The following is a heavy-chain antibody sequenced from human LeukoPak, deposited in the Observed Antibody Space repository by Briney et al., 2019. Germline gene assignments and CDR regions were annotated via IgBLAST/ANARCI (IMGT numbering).Heavy chain of an antibody. Sequence: SETLSLTCTVSGGSISSGSYYWGWIRQPPGKGLEWIGSIYYSGSIYYNPSLKSRVTISVDTSKNQVSLKLRSVTAADTAVYYCARTTEGYAGGPGYSYYYYMDVWGKGTTVTISS. D-gene: IGHD5-12*01. CDR2: IYYSGSI. CDR1: GGSISSGSYY. CDR3: ARTTEGYAGGPGYSYYYYMDV. V-gene: IGHV4-39*07. J-gene: IGHJ6*03.